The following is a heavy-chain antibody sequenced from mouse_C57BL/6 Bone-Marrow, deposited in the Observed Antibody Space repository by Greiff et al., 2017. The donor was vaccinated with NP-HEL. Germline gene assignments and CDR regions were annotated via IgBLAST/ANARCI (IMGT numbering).Heavy chain of an antibody. CDR1: GYAFSSSW. D-gene: IGHD1-1*01. J-gene: IGHJ3*01. V-gene: IGHV1-82*01. CDR3: AGITTVKFAY. CDR2: IYPGDGDT. Sequence: VQLQESGPELVKPGASVKISCKASGYAFSSSWMNWVKQRPGKGLEWIGRIYPGDGDTNYNGKFKGKATLTADKSSSTAYMQLSSLTSEDSAVYFCAGITTVKFAYWGQGTLVTVSA.